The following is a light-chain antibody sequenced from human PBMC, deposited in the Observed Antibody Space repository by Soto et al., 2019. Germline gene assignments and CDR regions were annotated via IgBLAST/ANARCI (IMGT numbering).Light chain of an antibody. CDR1: QGISSW. CDR2: AAS. Sequence: DIQMTQSPSSVSASVGDRVTITCRASQGISSWLAWYQLKPGKAPKLLIFAASSLQGGVPSRFSGSGSGTHFTLTISSLQPEDSATYYCQQANGGLTFGGGTKVEIK. CDR3: QQANGGLT. J-gene: IGKJ4*01. V-gene: IGKV1-12*01.